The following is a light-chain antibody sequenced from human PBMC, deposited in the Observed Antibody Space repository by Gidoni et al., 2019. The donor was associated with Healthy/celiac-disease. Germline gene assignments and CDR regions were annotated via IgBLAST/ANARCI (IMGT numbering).Light chain of an antibody. Sequence: DIQMTQSPSSLSASVGDRVTITCRASQSISSYLNWYQQKPGKAPKRLIYAASSLQSGVPSRFSGSGSGTDFTLTISSLQPEDFATYYCQQSYSTPPYTFGQGTKLEIK. V-gene: IGKV1-39*01. CDR3: QQSYSTPPYT. CDR1: QSISSY. CDR2: AAS. J-gene: IGKJ2*01.